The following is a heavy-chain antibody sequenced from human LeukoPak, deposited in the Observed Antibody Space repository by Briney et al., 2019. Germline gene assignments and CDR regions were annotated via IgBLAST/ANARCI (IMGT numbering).Heavy chain of an antibody. Sequence: ASVKVSCKASGYTFTNIHWVRQAPGQGLEWMGIITPSGGSATYAQTFQGRVTMTRDTSTSTVYMELSSLRSEDTAVYYCARDFYPTYSSSTSYAFDIWGQGTMVTVSS. CDR2: ITPSGGSA. D-gene: IGHD6-6*01. CDR3: ARDFYPTYSSSTSYAFDI. J-gene: IGHJ3*02. CDR1: GYTFTN. V-gene: IGHV1-46*01.